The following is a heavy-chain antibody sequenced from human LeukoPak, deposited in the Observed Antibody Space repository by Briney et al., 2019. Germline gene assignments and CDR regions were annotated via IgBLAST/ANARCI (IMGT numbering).Heavy chain of an antibody. Sequence: SETLSLTCTVSGGSISSYFWSWIRQPPGKGLEWIGYISYSGSTNYNPSLKSRVTISVDTSKNQFSLKLSSVTAADTAVYYCARGGTYALAWGQGTLVTVSS. CDR1: GGSISSYF. J-gene: IGHJ5*02. CDR2: ISYSGST. D-gene: IGHD3-16*01. V-gene: IGHV4-59*01. CDR3: ARGGTYALA.